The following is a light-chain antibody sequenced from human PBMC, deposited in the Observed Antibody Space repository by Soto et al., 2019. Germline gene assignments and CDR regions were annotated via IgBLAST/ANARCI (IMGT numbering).Light chain of an antibody. CDR2: SAS. CDR3: QQYDVSPLT. Sequence: DIVLTQSPGTLSLSPGERATLSCRASQSVASYSLAWYQQKPGQAPRLLIFSASTRATGIPDRFSGSGSGTDFTLTISRLEPEDSAVYYCQQYDVSPLTFGGGTKVQIK. J-gene: IGKJ4*01. CDR1: QSVASYS. V-gene: IGKV3-20*01.